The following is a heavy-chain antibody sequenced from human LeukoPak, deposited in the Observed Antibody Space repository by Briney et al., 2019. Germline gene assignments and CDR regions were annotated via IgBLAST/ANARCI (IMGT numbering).Heavy chain of an antibody. CDR2: IYHSGST. CDR3: ARAGXYTLDN. Sequence: SETLSLTCTVSGGSISSYYWSWIRQPPGKGLEWIGEIYHSGSTNYNPSLKSRVTISVDNSKNQFSLKMSSMTAADTAVYYCARAGXYTLDNWXXGTLVTVSX. CDR1: GGSISSYY. V-gene: IGHV4-59*12. D-gene: IGHD3-10*01. J-gene: IGHJ4*02.